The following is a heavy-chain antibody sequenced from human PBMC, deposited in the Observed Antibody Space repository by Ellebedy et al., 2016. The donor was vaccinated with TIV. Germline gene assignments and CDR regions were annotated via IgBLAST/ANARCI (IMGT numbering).Heavy chain of an antibody. D-gene: IGHD2-2*01. CDR1: GDSVSRNTAS. CDR2: TYYRSKWYH. J-gene: IGHJ4*02. Sequence: HSQTLSLTCAISGDSVSRNTASWTWVRQSPSRGLEWLGRTYYRSKWYHDYAVSVKSRITINPDTSENQFSLQLNSVTPEDTAVYYCARDHFHCSSTSCFFDYWGQGIPVTVSS. V-gene: IGHV6-1*01. CDR3: ARDHFHCSSTSCFFDY.